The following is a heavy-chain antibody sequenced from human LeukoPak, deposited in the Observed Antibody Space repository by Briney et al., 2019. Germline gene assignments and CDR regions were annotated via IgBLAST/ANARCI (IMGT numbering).Heavy chain of an antibody. J-gene: IGHJ4*02. Sequence: SQTLSVTCAISGDSVSTDSASWNWLRQSPSRGLEWLGRTYYRSKWYYDYAQSLKSRININPDTSKNHFSLQLNSVTPEDTAVYYCARNYGSSWLYNWGQGTLVTVSS. D-gene: IGHD6-13*01. V-gene: IGHV6-1*01. CDR1: GDSVSTDSAS. CDR2: TYYRSKWYY. CDR3: ARNYGSSWLYN.